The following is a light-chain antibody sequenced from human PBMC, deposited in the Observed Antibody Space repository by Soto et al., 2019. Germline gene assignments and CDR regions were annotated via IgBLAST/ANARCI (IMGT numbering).Light chain of an antibody. CDR3: QQRTNWPSST. V-gene: IGKV3-11*01. CDR2: DAS. J-gene: IGKJ5*01. Sequence: EIVLTQSPATLSLSPGERATLSCRASQSVRSYLAWYQQKPGQAPRLLIHDASSSATGIPARFSGSGSGTDFTLTISSLEPEDFAVYYCQQRTNWPSSTFCQGTRLEIK. CDR1: QSVRSY.